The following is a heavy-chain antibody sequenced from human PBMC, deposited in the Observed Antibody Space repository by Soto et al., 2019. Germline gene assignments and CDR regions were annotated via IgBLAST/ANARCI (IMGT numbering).Heavy chain of an antibody. CDR3: TRDPVPDSSGYFPFDY. J-gene: IGHJ4*02. CDR2: ISTTNSYI. D-gene: IGHD3-22*01. Sequence: GGSLRLSCAASGFRFSTYSMNWVRQAPGKGLEWVASISTTNSYIYYADSVRGRFTISRDNAKNSLFLQMNSLRAEDTAVYYCTRDPVPDSSGYFPFDYWGQGT. V-gene: IGHV3-21*01. CDR1: GFRFSTYS.